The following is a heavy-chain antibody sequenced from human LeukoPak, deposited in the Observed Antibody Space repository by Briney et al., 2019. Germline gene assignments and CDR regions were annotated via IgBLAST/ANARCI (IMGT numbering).Heavy chain of an antibody. CDR2: ISADNGNT. CDR3: KKNPEYDILTGYHKNYFDY. CDR1: GYTFTSYG. J-gene: IGHJ4*02. V-gene: IGHV1-18*01. D-gene: IGHD3-9*01. Sequence: ASVKVSCKASGYTFTSYGISWVRQAPGQGLEWMGWISADNGNTNYAQKLQGRVTMTTDTSTSTAYMELRSLRSDDTAVYYCKKNPEYDILTGYHKNYFDYWGQGTLVTVSS.